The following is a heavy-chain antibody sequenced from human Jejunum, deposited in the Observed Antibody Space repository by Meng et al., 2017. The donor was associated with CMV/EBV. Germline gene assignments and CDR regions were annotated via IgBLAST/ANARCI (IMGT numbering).Heavy chain of an antibody. CDR1: GFTIITYD. V-gene: IGHV3-23*01. D-gene: IGHD6-19*01. J-gene: IGHJ4*01. CDR3: VTNSGGLGY. Sequence: EQWLGVAGGLVQLGGSLRLSFAASGFTIITYDMIWVRQAPGKGVEWVSTISASGGGTYYADSVKGRFNISRDPSKNTLYLQMNSLTNEDTAVYFCVTNSGGLGYWGHGTLVTVSS. CDR2: ISASGGGT.